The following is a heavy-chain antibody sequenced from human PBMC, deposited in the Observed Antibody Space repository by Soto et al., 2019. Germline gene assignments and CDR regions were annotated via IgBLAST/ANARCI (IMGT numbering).Heavy chain of an antibody. CDR2: IYWDDDK. CDR1: GFSLSTTGVG. D-gene: IGHD3-10*01. CDR3: QQRIRDYGLGRERANDCDP. J-gene: IGHJ5*02. Sequence: QITLKESGPTLVRPTQTLTLTCTFSGFSLSTTGVGVGWIRQPPGKALEWLALIYWDDDKRSSPSLKRRLTTTKDDSKTVVILKMTNLDPVDTATYYCQQRIRDYGLGRERANDCDPWGQGTLVTVSS. V-gene: IGHV2-5*02.